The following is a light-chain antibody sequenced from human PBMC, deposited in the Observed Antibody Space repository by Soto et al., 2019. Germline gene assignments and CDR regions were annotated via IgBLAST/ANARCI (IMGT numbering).Light chain of an antibody. CDR1: QGIASY. J-gene: IGKJ2*01. CDR3: QHPHTTSLT. Sequence: IQLTQSPSSLSASAGDRVTITCRASQGIASYVAWYQQKPGKAPKLLIYAASTRQSGVPSRFSGSGSGTDVPLTISRQQPEDAATYYQQHPHTTSLTFGQGTKVEIK. V-gene: IGKV1-9*01. CDR2: AAS.